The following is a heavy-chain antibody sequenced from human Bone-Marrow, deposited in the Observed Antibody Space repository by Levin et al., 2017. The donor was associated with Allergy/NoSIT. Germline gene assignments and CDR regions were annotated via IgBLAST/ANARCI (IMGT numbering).Heavy chain of an antibody. CDR1: GFTFSRHW. CDR3: VRDGSSSWEEMLDY. Sequence: ASVKVSCAASGFTFSRHWMSWVRQAPGKGLEWVASIREDGSQKQYVGSVRGRFSISRDNAKNSLYFEMNSLRDEDTAVYYCVRDGSSSWEEMLDYWGQGTLVTVSS. V-gene: IGHV3-7*01. CDR2: IREDGSQK. D-gene: IGHD6-6*01. J-gene: IGHJ4*02.